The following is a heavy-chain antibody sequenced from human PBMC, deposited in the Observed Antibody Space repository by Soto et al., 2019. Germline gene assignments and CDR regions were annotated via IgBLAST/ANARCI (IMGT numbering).Heavy chain of an antibody. V-gene: IGHV3-30*18. D-gene: IGHD1-26*01. J-gene: IGHJ5*02. CDR1: GFTFITYG. CDR2: IPYDGRNK. Sequence: QVQLVESGGGGVQPGRSLRLSCEASGFTFITYGMHWFRRPPGKGLEGVAVIPYDGRNKYFADSVKGRFTIPRDNSKNTLYLQMNSLRAEDTAVYYCAKGYSGSYSWGQGTLVTVSS. CDR3: AKGYSGSYS.